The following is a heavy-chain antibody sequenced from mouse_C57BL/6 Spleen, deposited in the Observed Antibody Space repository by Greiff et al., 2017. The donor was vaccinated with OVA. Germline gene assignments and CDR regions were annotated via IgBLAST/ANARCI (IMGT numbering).Heavy chain of an antibody. D-gene: IGHD1-1*01. CDR3: ARGSYYGSSYWAMDY. J-gene: IGHJ4*01. CDR2: IYPGDGDT. CDR1: GYAFSSSW. V-gene: IGHV1-82*01. Sequence: QVHVKQSGPELVKPGASVKISCKASGYAFSSSWMNWVKQRPGKGLEWIGRIYPGDGDTNYNGKFKGKATLTADKSSSTAYMQLSSLTSEDSAVYFCARGSYYGSSYWAMDYWGQGTSVTVSS.